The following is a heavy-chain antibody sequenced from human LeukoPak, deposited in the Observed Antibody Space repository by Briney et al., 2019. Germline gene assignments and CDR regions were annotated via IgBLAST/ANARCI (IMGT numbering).Heavy chain of an antibody. CDR3: ARDGIVSQGNWLDP. CDR2: IHHSGST. J-gene: IGHJ5*02. Sequence: SQTLSLTCTVSGGSISSDDYYWTWIRQPPGKGLEWIGYIHHSGSTYYNPSPKSRLTLSVDTSKNHFSLNLNSVTAADTAVYYCARDGIVSQGNWLDPWGPGTLVTVSS. CDR1: GGSISSDDYY. V-gene: IGHV4-30-4*01. D-gene: IGHD3-22*01.